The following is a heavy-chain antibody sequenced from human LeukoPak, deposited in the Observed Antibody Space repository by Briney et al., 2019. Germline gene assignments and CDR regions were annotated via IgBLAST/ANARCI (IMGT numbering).Heavy chain of an antibody. CDR2: IYYSGST. CDR3: ARGEYDILTGHRIFQY. V-gene: IGHV4-59*01. D-gene: IGHD3-9*01. J-gene: IGHJ1*01. Sequence: PSETLSLTCTVSGGSISSYYWSWIRQPPGKGLEWLGYIYYSGSTNYNPSLKSRVTISVDTSKNQFSLKLSSVTAADTAVYYCARGEYDILTGHRIFQYWGQGTLVTVSS. CDR1: GGSISSYY.